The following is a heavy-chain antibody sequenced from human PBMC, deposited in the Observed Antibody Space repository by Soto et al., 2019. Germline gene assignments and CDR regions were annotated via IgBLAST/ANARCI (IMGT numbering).Heavy chain of an antibody. CDR1: GFTFEDYA. Sequence: GGSLRLSCAASGFTFEDYAMHWVRQAPGKGLEWVSGISWNSGSIGYADSVKGRFPIARDTDKNSLYLQMNSLRAEDTALYYCAKASTYNWNRDAFDIWGQGTRVTGSS. D-gene: IGHD1-20*01. V-gene: IGHV3-9*01. CDR3: AKASTYNWNRDAFDI. J-gene: IGHJ3*02. CDR2: ISWNSGSI.